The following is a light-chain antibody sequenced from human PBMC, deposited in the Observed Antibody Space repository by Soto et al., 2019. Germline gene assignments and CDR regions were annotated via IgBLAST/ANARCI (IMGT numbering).Light chain of an antibody. V-gene: IGKV3-15*01. CDR2: GAS. CDR1: QSVNSH. Sequence: DILMTLAPATLSVSPGERATLSCRASQSVNSHLAWYQQKPGQAPRVLIYGASTRASGVPARLSGSGSGTEFTLTISSLQSEDFAVYYCQQYDNWPLTFGQGTKVEIK. J-gene: IGKJ1*01. CDR3: QQYDNWPLT.